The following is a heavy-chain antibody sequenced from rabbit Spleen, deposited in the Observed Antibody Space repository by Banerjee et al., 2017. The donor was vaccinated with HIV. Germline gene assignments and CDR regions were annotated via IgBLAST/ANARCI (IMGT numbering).Heavy chain of an antibody. D-gene: IGHD1-1*01. CDR2: AYAGSSGST. Sequence: QEQLVESGGGLVKPEGSLTLTCKASGFSFNSGYDMCWVRQAPGKGLEWVACAYAGSSGSTYSATWAKGRFTISKTSSTTVTLQMTRLTAADTATYFCARDTSSSGYYSLWGQGTLVTVS. CDR3: ARDTSSSGYYSL. J-gene: IGHJ4*01. V-gene: IGHV1S45*01. CDR1: GFSFNSGYD.